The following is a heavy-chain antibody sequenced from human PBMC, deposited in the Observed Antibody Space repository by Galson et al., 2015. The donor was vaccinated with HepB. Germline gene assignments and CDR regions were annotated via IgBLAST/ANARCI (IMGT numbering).Heavy chain of an antibody. Sequence: SLRLSCAASGFTFSSYAMSWVRQAPGKGLEWVSAISGSGGSTYYADSVQGRFTISRDNSKNTLYLQMNSLRAEDTAVYYCAKPDYGNFVGFQHWGQGTLVTVSS. J-gene: IGHJ1*01. D-gene: IGHD4-17*01. V-gene: IGHV3-23*01. CDR3: AKPDYGNFVGFQH. CDR2: ISGSGGST. CDR1: GFTFSSYA.